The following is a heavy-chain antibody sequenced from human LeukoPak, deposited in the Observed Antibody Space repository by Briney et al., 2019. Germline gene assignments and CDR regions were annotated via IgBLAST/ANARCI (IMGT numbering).Heavy chain of an antibody. V-gene: IGHV4-34*01. CDR1: GGSISSYY. CDR3: ARLSLDGRYYYYYNMDV. J-gene: IGHJ6*03. CDR2: INHSGST. Sequence: SETLSLACTVSGGSISSYYWSWIRQPPGKGLEWIGEINHSGSTNYNPSLKSRVTISVDTSKNQFSLKLSSVTAADTAVYYCARLSLDGRYYYYYNMDVWGEGTTVTISS.